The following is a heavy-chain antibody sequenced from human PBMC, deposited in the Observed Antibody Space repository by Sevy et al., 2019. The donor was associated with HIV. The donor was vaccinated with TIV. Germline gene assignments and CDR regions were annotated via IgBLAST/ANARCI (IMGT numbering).Heavy chain of an antibody. CDR1: GGSINSSTFS. CDR3: ARHQGQLLRGYYYYYMDV. CDR2: FYYSGST. D-gene: IGHD6-13*01. Sequence: SETLSLTCAVSGGSINSSTFSWGWIRQSPGKGLEWIGSFYYSGSTYYNPSLKSRVIISVDTSKNQFSLQLYSVTAADTAVYYCARHQGQLLRGYYYYYMDVWGKGTTVTVSS. J-gene: IGHJ6*03. V-gene: IGHV4-39*01.